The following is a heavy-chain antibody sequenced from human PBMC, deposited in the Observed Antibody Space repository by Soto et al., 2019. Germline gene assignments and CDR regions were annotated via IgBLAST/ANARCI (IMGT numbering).Heavy chain of an antibody. CDR1: GGAVSRGGYY. CDR3: ARERRDSFSTRFFDF. J-gene: IGHJ4*02. V-gene: IGHV4-31*03. Sequence: QVQLQESGPGLVKPSQTLSLTCSVSGGAVSRGGYYWSWIRQLPGRGLEWIGYIYSTGSTLYNPSLNSRGALSMATSKNQFSLNLTSVTAADTAVYYCARERRDSFSTRFFDFWGQGSLGTDSS. CDR2: IYSTGST. D-gene: IGHD2-15*01.